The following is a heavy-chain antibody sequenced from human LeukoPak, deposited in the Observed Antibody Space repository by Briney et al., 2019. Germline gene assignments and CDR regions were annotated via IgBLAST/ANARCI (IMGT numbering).Heavy chain of an antibody. CDR1: GYTFTGYY. Sequence: GASVKVSCKASGYTFTGYYMHWVRQAPGQGLEWMGWINPNSGGTNYAQKFQGRVTMTRDTSISTAYMELSRLRSDDMAVYYCARAMGEVQLWLLCSVYWGQGTLVTVSS. D-gene: IGHD5-18*01. CDR3: ARAMGEVQLWLLCSVY. J-gene: IGHJ4*02. CDR2: INPNSGGT. V-gene: IGHV1-2*02.